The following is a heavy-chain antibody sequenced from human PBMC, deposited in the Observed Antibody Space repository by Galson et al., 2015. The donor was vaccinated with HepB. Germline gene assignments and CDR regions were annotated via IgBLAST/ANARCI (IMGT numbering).Heavy chain of an antibody. CDR2: ITNSGGRR. CDR1: GFRFNIYD. J-gene: IGHJ6*02. CDR3: AKGAYMSSYSLYGMDA. Sequence: SLRLSCAASGFRFNIYDMSWVRRAPGKGLEWVSGITNSGGRRYYAEPGKGRFTISRDNSKNTVFLQMSSLRAEDTAIYYCAKGAYMSSYSLYGMDAWGQGTTVIVSS. D-gene: IGHD6-6*01. V-gene: IGHV3-23*01.